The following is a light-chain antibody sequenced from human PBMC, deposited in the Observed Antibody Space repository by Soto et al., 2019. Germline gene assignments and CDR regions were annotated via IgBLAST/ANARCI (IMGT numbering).Light chain of an antibody. CDR3: SSYTTSSTYV. V-gene: IGLV2-14*01. CDR2: DVS. CDR1: SSDVGGYNF. Sequence: QSVLTQPASVSGSPGQSITISCTGTSSDVGGYNFVSWYQQHPGKAPKVMIYDVSNRPSGVSYRFSGSKSGNTASLTISGLQAVDEADYYCSSYTTSSTYVFGTGTKVTVL. J-gene: IGLJ1*01.